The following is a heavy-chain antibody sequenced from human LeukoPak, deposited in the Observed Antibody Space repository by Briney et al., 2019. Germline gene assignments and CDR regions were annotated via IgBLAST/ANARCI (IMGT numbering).Heavy chain of an antibody. CDR1: GFTFSSHA. V-gene: IGHV3-23*01. CDR3: AKVGVLLWFGESLHFDY. J-gene: IGHJ4*02. CDR2: ISDSGGST. Sequence: GGSLRLSCAASGFTFSSHAMSWVRQAPGKGLEWVSAISDSGGSTYYADSVKGRFTISRDNSKNTLYLQMNSLRAEDTAVYYCAKVGVLLWFGESLHFDYWGQGTLVTVSS. D-gene: IGHD3-10*01.